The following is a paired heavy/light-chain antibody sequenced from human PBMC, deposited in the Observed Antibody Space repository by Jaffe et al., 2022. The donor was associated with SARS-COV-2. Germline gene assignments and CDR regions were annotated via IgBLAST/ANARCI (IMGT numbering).Heavy chain of an antibody. D-gene: IGHD1-26*01. CDR3: ARAQRPGRSSYYYGMDV. Sequence: QVQLVESGGGLVKPGGSLRLSCAASGFTFSDYYMSWIRQAPGKGLEWVSYISSSGSTIYYADSVKGRFTISRDNAKNSLYLQMNSLRAEDTAVYYCARAQRPGRSSYYYGMDVWGQGTTVTVSS. J-gene: IGHJ6*02. CDR2: ISSSGSTI. CDR1: GFTFSDYY. V-gene: IGHV3-11*01.
Light chain of an antibody. J-gene: IGLJ1*01. Sequence: QSVLTQPPSASGTPGQRVTISCSGSSSNIGSNTVNWYQQLPGTAPKLLIYSNNQRPSGVPDRFSGSKSGTSASLAISGLQSEDEADYYCAAWDDSLNGRYVFGTGTKVTVL. CDR1: SSNIGSNT. CDR3: AAWDDSLNGRYV. V-gene: IGLV1-44*01. CDR2: SNN.